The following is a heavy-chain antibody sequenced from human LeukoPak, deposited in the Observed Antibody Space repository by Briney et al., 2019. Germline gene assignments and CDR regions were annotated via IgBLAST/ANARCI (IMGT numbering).Heavy chain of an antibody. CDR1: GGSISSSSYY. CDR3: ASPRSRYSSSSSFDY. CDR2: IYYSGST. Sequence: SSETLSLTCTVSGGSISSSSYYWGWIRQPPGKGLEWIGSIYYSGSTYYNQSLKSRVTISVDTSKNQFSLKLSSVPAADTAVYYCASPRSRYSSSSSFDYWVQGTLVTVSS. D-gene: IGHD6-6*01. J-gene: IGHJ4*02. V-gene: IGHV4-39*01.